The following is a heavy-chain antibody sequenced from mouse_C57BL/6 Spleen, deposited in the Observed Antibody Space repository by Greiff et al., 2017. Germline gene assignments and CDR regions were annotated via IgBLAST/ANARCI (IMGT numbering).Heavy chain of an antibody. D-gene: IGHD2-2*01. V-gene: IGHV1-50*01. CDR2: IDPSDSYT. CDR1: GYTFTSYW. Sequence: VKLQQPGAELVKPGASVKLSCKASGYTFTSYWMQWVKQRPGQGLEWIGEIDPSDSYTNYNQKFKGKATLTVDTSSSTAYMQLSSLTSEDSAVYYCARRGMDSMVTTNYWGQGTTLTVSS. CDR3: ARRGMDSMVTTNY. J-gene: IGHJ2*01.